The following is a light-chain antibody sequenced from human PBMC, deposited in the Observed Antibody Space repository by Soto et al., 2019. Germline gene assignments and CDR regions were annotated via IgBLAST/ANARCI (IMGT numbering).Light chain of an antibody. J-gene: IGKJ5*01. V-gene: IGKV3-20*01. Sequence: EIVLTQSPGTLSLSPGERATLSCRASQSVSSSYLAWYQQKPGQAPRRLIYGASSRATGIPDRFSRSGSGTDFSLTISRQEAEDFAVYYCHQYGSSAITFGQGTRLVIK. CDR2: GAS. CDR3: HQYGSSAIT. CDR1: QSVSSSY.